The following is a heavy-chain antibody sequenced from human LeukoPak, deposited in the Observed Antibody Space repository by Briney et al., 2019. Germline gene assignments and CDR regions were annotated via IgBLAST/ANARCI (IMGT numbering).Heavy chain of an antibody. D-gene: IGHD3-22*01. J-gene: IGHJ4*02. CDR2: INPIFGTA. Sequence: VASVKVSCKASGGTFSSYAISWVRQAPGQGLEWMGGINPIFGTANYAQKFQGRVTITTDESTSTAYMGLSSLRSEDTAVYYCAREFRLDYYDSSGYHSDYFDYWGQGTLVTVSS. CDR3: AREFRLDYYDSSGYHSDYFDY. V-gene: IGHV1-69*05. CDR1: GGTFSSYA.